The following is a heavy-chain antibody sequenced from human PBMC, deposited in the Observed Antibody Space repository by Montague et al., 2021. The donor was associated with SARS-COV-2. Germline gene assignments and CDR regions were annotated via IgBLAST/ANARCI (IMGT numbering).Heavy chain of an antibody. CDR2: IYTSGST. CDR1: GGSISSGSYY. CDR3: ARGDRVMVAFDI. Sequence: TLSLTCTVSGGSISSGSYYWSWIRQPAGKGLEWIGRIYTSGSTNYNPSLKSRVTISVDTSKNQFSLKLSSVTAADTAVYHCARGDRVMVAFDIWGQGTMVTVSS. V-gene: IGHV4-61*02. D-gene: IGHD1-14*01. J-gene: IGHJ3*02.